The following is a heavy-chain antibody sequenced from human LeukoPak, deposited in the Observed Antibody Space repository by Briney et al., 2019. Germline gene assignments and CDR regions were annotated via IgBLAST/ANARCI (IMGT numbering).Heavy chain of an antibody. CDR1: GYTFTGYY. Sequence: ASVKVSCKASGYTFTGYYMHWVRQAPGQGLEWMGWINPNSGGTNYAQKFQGRVTMTRDTSISTAYMELSRLRSDDTAVYYCARSDSDDYGDYFGYWGQGTLVTVSS. D-gene: IGHD4-17*01. CDR3: ARSDSDDYGDYFGY. J-gene: IGHJ4*02. V-gene: IGHV1-2*02. CDR2: INPNSGGT.